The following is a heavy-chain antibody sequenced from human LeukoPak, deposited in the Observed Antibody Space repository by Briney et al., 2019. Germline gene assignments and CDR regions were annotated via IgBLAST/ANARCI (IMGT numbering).Heavy chain of an antibody. CDR2: MNPNSGNT. J-gene: IGHJ4*02. Sequence: ASVKVSCKASGYTFTSYDIYWVRQATGQGLEWMGWMNPNSGNTGYAQKFQGRVTMTRNTSISTAYMELSSLRSEDTAVYYCARAKQWLKAQDYWGQGTLVTVSS. V-gene: IGHV1-8*01. D-gene: IGHD6-19*01. CDR1: GYTFTSYD. CDR3: ARAKQWLKAQDY.